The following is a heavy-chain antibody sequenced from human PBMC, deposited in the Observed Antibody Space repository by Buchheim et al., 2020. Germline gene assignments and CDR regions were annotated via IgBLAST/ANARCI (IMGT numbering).Heavy chain of an antibody. D-gene: IGHD1-26*01. CDR1: GLSFSSHA. J-gene: IGHJ4*02. Sequence: EVQLLESGGGLVQPGGSLRLSCAASGLSFSSHAMSWVRQAPGKGLEWVSGISGSGGGTYYADSVKGRFTISRDNSKNTLYLQMNSLRVEDTAVYYCAKEIVGATVDSWGQGTL. CDR2: ISGSGGGT. V-gene: IGHV3-23*01. CDR3: AKEIVGATVDS.